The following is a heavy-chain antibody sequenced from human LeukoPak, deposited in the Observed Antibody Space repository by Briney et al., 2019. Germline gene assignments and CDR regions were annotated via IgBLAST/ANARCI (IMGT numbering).Heavy chain of an antibody. D-gene: IGHD1-26*01. CDR1: GFTFSSHD. CDR2: IGTAGGT. CDR3: ARTIVGATLYFDY. J-gene: IGHJ4*02. V-gene: IGHV3-13*01. Sequence: PGGSLRLSCAASGFTFSSHDMHWVRQATGRGLEWVSTIGTAGGTYYPGSVKGRFTISRENAKNSLYLQMNILKAGDTAVYYCARTIVGATLYFDYWGQGTLVTVSS.